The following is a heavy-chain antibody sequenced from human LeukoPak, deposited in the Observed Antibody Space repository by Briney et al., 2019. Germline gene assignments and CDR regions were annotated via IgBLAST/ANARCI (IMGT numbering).Heavy chain of an antibody. D-gene: IGHD4-17*01. CDR3: ARERAVTTYYYFDY. CDR1: GGSISSYY. CDR2: IYYSGST. Sequence: SETLSLSCTVSGGSISSYYWSWIRQPPGKGLEWIGYIYYSGSTNYNPSLKSRVTISVDTSKNQFSLKLSSVTAADTAVYYCARERAVTTYYYFDYWGQGTLVTVSS. J-gene: IGHJ4*02. V-gene: IGHV4-59*01.